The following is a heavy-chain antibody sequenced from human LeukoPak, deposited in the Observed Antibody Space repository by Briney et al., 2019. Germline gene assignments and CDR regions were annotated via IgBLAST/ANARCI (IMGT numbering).Heavy chain of an antibody. J-gene: IGHJ4*02. D-gene: IGHD3-16*01. CDR1: GYTFTTYG. CDR2: ISTYNGDT. V-gene: IGHV1-18*01. Sequence: ASVKVSCKSSGYTFTTYGISWMRQAPGQGLEWMGWISTYNGDTNYAQKLQGRVTMTTDTSTSTAYMELRGLRSDDTAVYYCAREGLGELTLDCWGQGTLVTVSS. CDR3: AREGLGELTLDC.